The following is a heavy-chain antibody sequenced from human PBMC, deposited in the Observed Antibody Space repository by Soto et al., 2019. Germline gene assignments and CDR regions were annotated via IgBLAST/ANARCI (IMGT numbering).Heavy chain of an antibody. D-gene: IGHD1-20*01. CDR2: IIPIFGTA. Sequence: QVQLVQSGAEVKKPGSSVKVSCKASGGTFSNYAITLVRQAPGHGLEWMGGIIPIFGTANYAQDFQGRVTITADESTSTAYMELSSLRSEDTAVYYCARSRYNWSERCWFDPWGQGTLVTVSS. CDR3: ARSRYNWSERCWFDP. CDR1: GGTFSNYA. J-gene: IGHJ5*02. V-gene: IGHV1-69*01.